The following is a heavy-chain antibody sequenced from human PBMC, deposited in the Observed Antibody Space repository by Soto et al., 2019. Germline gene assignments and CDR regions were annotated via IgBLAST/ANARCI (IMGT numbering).Heavy chain of an antibody. J-gene: IGHJ4*02. D-gene: IGHD6-19*01. CDR2: ISYDGNNK. CDR3: AKTGSGWYFDY. CDR1: GFTFISYG. Sequence: QVQLVESGGGVVQPGRSLRLSCAASGFTFISYGIHWVRQAPGKGLEWVALISYDGNNKYYADSVKGRFTISRDNIKNRLYLQMNSLRAEDTAVYYCAKTGSGWYFDYWGQGTLVTVSS. V-gene: IGHV3-30*18.